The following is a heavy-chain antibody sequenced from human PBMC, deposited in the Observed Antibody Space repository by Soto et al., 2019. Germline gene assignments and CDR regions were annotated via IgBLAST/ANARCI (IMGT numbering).Heavy chain of an antibody. CDR1: GFSFSSYW. CDR3: AKREGNTYGLFH. J-gene: IGHJ4*02. D-gene: IGHD5-18*01. CDR2: IKTDGSST. V-gene: IGHV3-74*01. Sequence: EVQLVESGGGLVQPGGSLRLSCAASGFSFSSYWIHWVRQAPGKGLVWVSRIKTDGSSTDYADSVKGRFTISRDNAKNTLYLQMNGLSAEDTAVYYCAKREGNTYGLFHWGQGTLVTVSS.